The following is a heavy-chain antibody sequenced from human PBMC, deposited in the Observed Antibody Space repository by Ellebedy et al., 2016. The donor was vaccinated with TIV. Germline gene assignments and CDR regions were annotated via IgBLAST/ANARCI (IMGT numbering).Heavy chain of an antibody. CDR1: GFSFNTCA. D-gene: IGHD3-10*01. V-gene: IGHV3-30*04. CDR3: ARQPVGVRGEWYFDL. Sequence: GESLKISCAASGFSFNTCAMHWVRQAPGKGLEWVAVTSYDENYKYYADSVKGRFTISRDNSKNTLYLQMNSLRPEDTAVYYCARQPVGVRGEWYFDLWGRGTLVTVSS. CDR2: TSYDENYK. J-gene: IGHJ2*01.